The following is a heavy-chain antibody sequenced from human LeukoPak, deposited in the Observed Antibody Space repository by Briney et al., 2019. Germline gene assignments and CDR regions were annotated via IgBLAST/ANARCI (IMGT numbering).Heavy chain of an antibody. CDR3: ARDGEHTAMVIYYYYYMDV. V-gene: IGHV3-7*01. Sequence: GGSLRLSCAASGFTYSSYGMSWVRQAPGKGLEWVANIKQDGREKYCVDSVEGIFTISRDHAKNSLYLQMNSLRAEDTAVYYCARDGEHTAMVIYYYYYMDVWGEGTTVTVSS. CDR2: IKQDGREK. D-gene: IGHD5-18*01. J-gene: IGHJ6*03. CDR1: GFTYSSYG.